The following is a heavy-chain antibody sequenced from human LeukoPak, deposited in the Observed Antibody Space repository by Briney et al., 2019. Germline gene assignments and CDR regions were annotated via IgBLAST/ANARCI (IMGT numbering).Heavy chain of an antibody. CDR3: AKAEGFFGGYYDH. CDR2: ISWNSGSI. J-gene: IGHJ4*02. CDR1: GFTFDDYA. D-gene: IGHD4-23*01. Sequence: GGTLRLSCAASGFTFDDYAMHWVRQAPGKGLEWVSGISWNSGSIDYADSVKGRFTISRDNAKNSLYLQMNSLRAEDTAFYYCAKAEGFFGGYYDHWGQGTLVTVSS. V-gene: IGHV3-9*01.